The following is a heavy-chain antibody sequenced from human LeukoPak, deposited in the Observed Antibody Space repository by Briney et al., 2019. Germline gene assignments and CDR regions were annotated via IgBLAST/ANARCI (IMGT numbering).Heavy chain of an antibody. Sequence: GRSLRLSCAASGFTFSSYGMHWVRQAPGKGLEWVAVISYDGSNKYYADSVKGRFTISRDNSKNTLYLQMNSLRAEDTAVYYCAKDYAGGSYYWGQGTLVTVSS. CDR2: ISYDGSNK. V-gene: IGHV3-30*18. J-gene: IGHJ4*02. D-gene: IGHD1-26*01. CDR3: AKDYAGGSYY. CDR1: GFTFSSYG.